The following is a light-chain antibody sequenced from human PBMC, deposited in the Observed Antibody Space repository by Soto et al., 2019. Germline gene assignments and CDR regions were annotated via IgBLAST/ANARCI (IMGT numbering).Light chain of an antibody. CDR3: AAWDDSLNGTV. J-gene: IGLJ2*01. V-gene: IGLV1-36*01. Sequence: QSVLTQPPSVSEAPRQRVTISCSGSSSNIGNNAVNWYQQLPGKAPKLLIYYDDLLPSGVSDRFSGSKSGTSASLAISGLQSEDAADYYCAAWDDSLNGTVFGGGTKLTVL. CDR1: SSNIGNNA. CDR2: YDD.